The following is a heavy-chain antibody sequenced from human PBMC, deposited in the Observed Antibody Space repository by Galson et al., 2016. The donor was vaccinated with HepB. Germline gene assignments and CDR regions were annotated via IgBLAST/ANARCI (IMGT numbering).Heavy chain of an antibody. CDR2: MSGSGEDT. J-gene: IGHJ6*02. CDR1: GFTFAGYA. D-gene: IGHD2-15*01. V-gene: IGHV3-23*01. CDR3: AKDLGTRGNFYYYGMDV. Sequence: SLRLSCAASGFTFAGYAMSWVRQAPGKGLEWVSAMSGSGEDTYYADPVLGRFSISRDNFRNTLYLQMHSLRVEDTAVYYCAKDLGTRGNFYYYGMDVWGQGTTVTVSS.